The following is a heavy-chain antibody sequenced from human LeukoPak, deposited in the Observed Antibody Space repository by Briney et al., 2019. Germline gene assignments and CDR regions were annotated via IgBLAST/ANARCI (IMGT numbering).Heavy chain of an antibody. V-gene: IGHV4-59*08. CDR1: GGSISSYY. CDR2: ISYSGST. Sequence: TETLSLTCTVSGGSISSYYWSWIRQPPGKGLEWIGYISYSGSTNYNPSLKSRVTISVDTSKNQFSLKLSSVTAADTAVYYCARVGVQLWFPDYWGQGTLVTVSS. CDR3: ARVGVQLWFPDY. J-gene: IGHJ4*02. D-gene: IGHD5-18*01.